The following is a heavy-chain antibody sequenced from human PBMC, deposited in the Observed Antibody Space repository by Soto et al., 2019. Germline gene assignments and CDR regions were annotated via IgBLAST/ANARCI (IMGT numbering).Heavy chain of an antibody. J-gene: IGHJ4*02. D-gene: IGHD6-19*01. CDR2: IYSGGST. CDR3: ARAGSSGWPFDY. V-gene: IGHV3-66*01. Sequence: GGSLRLSCAASGFTFSSYAMSWVRQAPGKGLEWVSVIYSGGSTYYADSVKGRFTISRDNSKNTLYLQMNSLRAEDTAVYYCARAGSSGWPFDYWGQGTLVTVSS. CDR1: GFTFSSYA.